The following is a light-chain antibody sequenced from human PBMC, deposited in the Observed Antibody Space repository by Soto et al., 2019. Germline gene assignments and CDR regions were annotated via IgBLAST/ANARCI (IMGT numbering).Light chain of an antibody. CDR2: WAS. J-gene: IGKJ1*01. V-gene: IGKV4-1*01. CDR3: QQYYSTPRT. Sequence: DMVMTQSPDSLAVSLGERATINCKSSQSVLYSSNNKNYLAWYQQKPGQPPKLLIYWASTRESGVPDRFSGSGYVTDFTLTISSLQAEDVAVYYCQQYYSTPRTFGQGTKVEIK. CDR1: QSVLYSSNNKNY.